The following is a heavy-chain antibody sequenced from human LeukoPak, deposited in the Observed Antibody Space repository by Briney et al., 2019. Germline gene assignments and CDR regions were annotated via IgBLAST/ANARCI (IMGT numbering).Heavy chain of an antibody. V-gene: IGHV4-30-4*07. CDR2: IYNTEST. CDR1: GGSISSGGHS. D-gene: IGHD5-12*01. J-gene: IGHJ4*02. CDR3: TSHSGGYAY. Sequence: SETLSLTCAVSGGSISSGGHSWSWIRQPPGKGLEWIGYIYNTESTYYNSSLKSRVTISVDTSKNQFSLKLNSVTAADTAVYYCTSHSGGYAYWGQGTLVTVSS.